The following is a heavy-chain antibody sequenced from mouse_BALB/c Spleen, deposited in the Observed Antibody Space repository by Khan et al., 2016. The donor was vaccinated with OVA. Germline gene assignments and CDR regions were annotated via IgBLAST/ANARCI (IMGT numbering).Heavy chain of an antibody. CDR3: ATYFHGSSRYFDY. D-gene: IGHD1-1*01. J-gene: IGHJ2*01. V-gene: IGHV14-3*02. CDR1: GFTIKDTY. CDR2: IDPANGNT. Sequence: VQLQQSGAEFVKPGASLPLSCPASGFTIKDTYMHWVKQRPEQGLEWIGRIDPANGNTKYDPKFQGKATITSDTSSKTAYLQLSSLTSEDTSVYYSATYFHGSSRYFDYWGQGTTLTVSS.